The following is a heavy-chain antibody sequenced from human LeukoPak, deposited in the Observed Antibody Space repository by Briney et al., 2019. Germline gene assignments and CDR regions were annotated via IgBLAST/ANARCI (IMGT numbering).Heavy chain of an antibody. CDR1: GFTFSSYG. V-gene: IGHV3-21*01. J-gene: IGHJ3*02. CDR3: ARDGGIDI. D-gene: IGHD3-16*01. CDR2: ISSTSSYI. Sequence: PGGSLRLSCAASGFTFSSYGMNWVRQAPGGGLEWVSSISSTSSYIYYADSVKGRFTISRDNAENSLYLQMNSLRAEDTAVYYCARDGGIDIWGQGTMVTVSS.